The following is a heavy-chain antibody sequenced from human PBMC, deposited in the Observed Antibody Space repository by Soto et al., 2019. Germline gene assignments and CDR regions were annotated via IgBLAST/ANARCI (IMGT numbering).Heavy chain of an antibody. J-gene: IGHJ4*02. D-gene: IGHD5-12*01. V-gene: IGHV3-53*05. CDR2: IYSGGST. CDR1: GFTVSSNY. CDR3: ASQVATIWYFDY. Sequence: GGSLRLSCAASGFTVSSNYMSWVRQAPGKGLEWVSVIYSGGSTYYADSVKGRFTISRDNSKNTLYLQMNSLRAEDTAVYYCASQVATIWYFDYWGQGTLVTVSS.